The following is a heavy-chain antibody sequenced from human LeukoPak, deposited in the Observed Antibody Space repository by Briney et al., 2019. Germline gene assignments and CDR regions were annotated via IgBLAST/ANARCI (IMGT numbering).Heavy chain of an antibody. Sequence: GGSLRLSCAASGFTFEDFGMSWVRQVPGKGLECVSGINWSGDSIHYADSVKGRFTISRDNSKNTLYLQMNSLRAEDTAVYYCANLPLVRGVILAVVYWGQGTLVTVSS. V-gene: IGHV3-20*04. D-gene: IGHD3-10*01. J-gene: IGHJ4*02. CDR3: ANLPLVRGVILAVVY. CDR1: GFTFEDFG. CDR2: INWSGDSI.